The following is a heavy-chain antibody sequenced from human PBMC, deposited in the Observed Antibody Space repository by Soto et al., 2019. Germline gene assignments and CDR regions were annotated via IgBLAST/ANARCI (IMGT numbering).Heavy chain of an antibody. V-gene: IGHV4-61*01. CDR2: IYYSGGT. J-gene: IGHJ4*02. CDR3: AIAFWSGYWTFDH. Sequence: VPLPESGPRLVEPSGTPALTFTVSGGSVRRRRYYWGWIREPPGKGLEWIGYIYYSGGTNHNPSLMSRVTISVDTSKNQFSLKLSSVTAADTTVYYCAIAFWSGYWTFDHWGQGTLVTVSS. D-gene: IGHD3-3*01. CDR1: GGSVRRRRYY.